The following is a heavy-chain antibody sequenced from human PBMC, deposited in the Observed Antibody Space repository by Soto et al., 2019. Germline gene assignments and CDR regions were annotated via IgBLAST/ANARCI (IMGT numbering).Heavy chain of an antibody. CDR2: IYYSGST. Sequence: QVQLQESGPGLVKPSETLSLTCTVSGGSISSYYWSWIRQPPGKGLEWIGYIYYSGSTNYNPSLKSRVTISVDTSKNQFSLKLSSVTAADTAVYYCARAHRERSFYYYVDVWGKGTTVTVSS. CDR1: GGSISSYY. V-gene: IGHV4-59*08. CDR3: ARAHRERSFYYYVDV. J-gene: IGHJ6*03.